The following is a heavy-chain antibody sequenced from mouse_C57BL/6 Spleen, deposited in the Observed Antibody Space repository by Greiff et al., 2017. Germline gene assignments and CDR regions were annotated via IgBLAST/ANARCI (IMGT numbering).Heavy chain of an antibody. CDR3: AREGVYYYGSSYGYAMDY. Sequence: VQLQQSGAELARPGASVKMSCKASGYTFTSYTMHWVKQRPGQGLEWIGYINPSSGYTKYNQKFKDKATLTADKSSSTASMQLSSLTSEDSAVYYCAREGVYYYGSSYGYAMDYWGQGTSVTVSS. CDR2: INPSSGYT. CDR1: GYTFTSYT. D-gene: IGHD1-1*01. V-gene: IGHV1-4*01. J-gene: IGHJ4*01.